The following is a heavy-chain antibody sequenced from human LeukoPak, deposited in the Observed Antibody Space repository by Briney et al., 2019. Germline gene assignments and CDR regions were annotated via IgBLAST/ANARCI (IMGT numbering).Heavy chain of an antibody. CDR3: ARAGSRILRDAFDI. Sequence: ASVKVSCKASGYTFTTYGITWVRQAPGQGLEWMGWINTYNGNTNYVQRLQGRVTMTTDTSTSTAYMELRSLRAEDTAVYYCARAGSRILRDAFDIWGQGTMVTVSS. V-gene: IGHV1-18*01. CDR2: INTYNGNT. CDR1: GYTFTTYG. J-gene: IGHJ3*02. D-gene: IGHD2-15*01.